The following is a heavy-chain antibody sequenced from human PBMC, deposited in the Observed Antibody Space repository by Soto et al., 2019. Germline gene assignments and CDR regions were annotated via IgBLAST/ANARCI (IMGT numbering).Heavy chain of an antibody. J-gene: IGHJ4*02. D-gene: IGHD6-13*01. V-gene: IGHV3-23*01. CDR1: GFTFSSYA. CDR3: AKDRGSSWVIDY. Sequence: PGGSLRLACAASGFTFSSYAMSWVRQAPGKGLEWVSAISGSGGSTYYADSVKGRFTISRDNSKNTLYLQMNSLRAEDTAVYYCAKDRGSSWVIDYWGQGTLVTVSS. CDR2: ISGSGGST.